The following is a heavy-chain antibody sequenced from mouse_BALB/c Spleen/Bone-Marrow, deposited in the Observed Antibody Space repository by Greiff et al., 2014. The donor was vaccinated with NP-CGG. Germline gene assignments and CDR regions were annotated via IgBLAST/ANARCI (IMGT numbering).Heavy chain of an antibody. CDR1: GYTFTSYV. CDR3: AREGVDYFDY. Sequence: VHVKQSGPELVKPGASVKVSCKASGYTFTSYVMHWVKQKPGLGLEWIGYINPYNDGTKYNEKFKGKATLTSDKSSSTAYMELSSLTSEDSAVYYCAREGVDYFDYWGQGTTLTVSS. CDR2: INPYNDGT. J-gene: IGHJ2*01. V-gene: IGHV1-14*01.